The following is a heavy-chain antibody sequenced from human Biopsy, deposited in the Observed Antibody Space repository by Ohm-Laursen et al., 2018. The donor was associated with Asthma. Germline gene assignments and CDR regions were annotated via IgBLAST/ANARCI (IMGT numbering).Heavy chain of an antibody. Sequence: SVKVSCKTSGYTSNSAGITWVRQAPGQGLEWMGWISVYNGNTKVAQKLQDRVTMITGTSTSTAYMELRSLRSDDTAVYFCARAVDYSHYYGMDVWGQGTTVTVS. D-gene: IGHD4-23*01. V-gene: IGHV1-18*01. J-gene: IGHJ6*02. CDR2: ISVYNGNT. CDR3: ARAVDYSHYYGMDV. CDR1: GYTSNSAG.